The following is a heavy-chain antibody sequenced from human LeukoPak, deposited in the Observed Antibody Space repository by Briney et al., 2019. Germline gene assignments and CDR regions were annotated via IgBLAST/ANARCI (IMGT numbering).Heavy chain of an antibody. CDR1: GFTFSSYS. CDR2: IRSSSSYI. Sequence: GGSLRLSCAASGFTFSSYSMNWVRQAPGKGLEWVSFIRSSSSYIYYADSVKGRFTISRDNAKNSLYLQMNSLRAEDTAVYYCARVFSIAAAGTYDYWGQGTMVTVSS. V-gene: IGHV3-21*01. J-gene: IGHJ4*02. CDR3: ARVFSIAAAGTYDY. D-gene: IGHD6-13*01.